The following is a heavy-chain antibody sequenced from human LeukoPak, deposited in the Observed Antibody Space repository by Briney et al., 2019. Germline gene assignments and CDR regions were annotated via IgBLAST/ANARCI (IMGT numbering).Heavy chain of an antibody. CDR3: AELGITMIGGV. CDR1: GFTFSDYE. J-gene: IGHJ6*04. CDR2: ISTSGSII. D-gene: IGHD3-10*02. Sequence: QPGGSLRLSCAASGFTFSDYEMNWVRQAPGKGLEWILHISTSGSIIHYADSVKGRFTISRDNAKNSLYLQMNSLRAEDTAVYYCAELGITMIGGVWGKGTTVTISS. V-gene: IGHV3-48*03.